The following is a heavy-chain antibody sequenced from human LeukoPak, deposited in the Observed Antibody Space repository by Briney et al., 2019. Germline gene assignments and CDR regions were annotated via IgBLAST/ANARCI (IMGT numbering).Heavy chain of an antibody. CDR3: ARGEYSYASDY. D-gene: IGHD5-18*01. Sequence: SETLSLTCAVSGGSISSGGYSWSWIRQPPGKGLEWIGYIYYSGSTNYNPSLKSRVTISVDTSKNQFSLKLSSVTAADTAVYYCARGEYSYASDYWGQGTLVTVSS. J-gene: IGHJ4*02. CDR1: GGSISSGGYS. V-gene: IGHV4-61*08. CDR2: IYYSGST.